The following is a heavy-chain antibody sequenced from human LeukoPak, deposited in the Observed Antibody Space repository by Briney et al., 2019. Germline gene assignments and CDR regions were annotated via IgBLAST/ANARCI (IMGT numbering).Heavy chain of an antibody. V-gene: IGHV1-69*05. D-gene: IGHD3-22*01. CDR1: GGTFSSYA. Sequence: GASVKVSCKASGGTFSSYAICWVRQAPGQGLEWMGRIIPIFGTANYAQKFQGRVPITTDESTSTAYMELSSLRSEDTAVYYCASYDSFGAFDIWGQGTMVTVSS. CDR3: ASYDSFGAFDI. J-gene: IGHJ3*02. CDR2: IIPIFGTA.